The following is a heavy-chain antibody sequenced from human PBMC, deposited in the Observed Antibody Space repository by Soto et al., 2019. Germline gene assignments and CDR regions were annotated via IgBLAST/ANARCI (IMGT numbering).Heavy chain of an antibody. CDR1: GFSLSADEVS. D-gene: IGHD1-26*01. J-gene: IGHJ4*02. CDR2: IYWDDDA. CDR3: AQGRAEWAYFDY. V-gene: IGHV2-5*02. Sequence: SGPTLVNPTQTLTLTCTFSGFSLSADEVSVSWIRQPPGKAPEWLALIYWDDDARYRPSLKNRLTITKDTSKNQVVLTMTNMNPVDTATYYCAQGRAEWAYFDYWGPGTVVTVSS.